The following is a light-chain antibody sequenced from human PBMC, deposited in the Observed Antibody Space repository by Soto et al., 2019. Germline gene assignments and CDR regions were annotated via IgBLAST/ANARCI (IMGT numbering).Light chain of an antibody. V-gene: IGKV1-6*01. CDR2: AAS. CDR3: LQDYGDSPT. Sequence: QMTQSXSSLSASVREXXXXXXXASLDVGREVSWDQQKXGQGPKLLICAASXLYTGVPSRFSGSRSGTEFTLTISSLQPEDFASYYCLQDYGDSPTCGQGTKVEIK. J-gene: IGKJ1*01. CDR1: LDVGRE.